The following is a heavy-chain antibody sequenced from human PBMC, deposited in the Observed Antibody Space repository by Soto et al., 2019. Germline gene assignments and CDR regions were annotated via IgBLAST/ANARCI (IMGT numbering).Heavy chain of an antibody. CDR3: AKDPHGDYLLNWFDP. J-gene: IGHJ5*02. D-gene: IGHD4-17*01. CDR2: ISGSGGST. Sequence: EVQLLESGGGLVQPGGSLRLSCAASGFTFSSYAMSWVRQAPGKGLAWVSVISGSGGSTYYADSVKGRFTISRDTSKNTLYLQMNSLRAEDTAVYYCAKDPHGDYLLNWFDPWGQGTRVTVSS. V-gene: IGHV3-23*01. CDR1: GFTFSSYA.